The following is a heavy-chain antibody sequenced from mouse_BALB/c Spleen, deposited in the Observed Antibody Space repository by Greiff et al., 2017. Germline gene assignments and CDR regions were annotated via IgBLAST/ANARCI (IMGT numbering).Heavy chain of an antibody. D-gene: IGHD1-1*01. J-gene: IGHJ1*01. CDR2: IYPGNVNT. CDR3: ARRAITTVDWYFDV. V-gene: IGHV1S56*01. CDR1: GYTFTSYY. Sequence: QVQLQQSGPELVKPGASVRISCKASGYTFTSYYIHWVKQRPGQGLEWIGWIYPGNVNTKYNEKFKGKATLTADKSSSTAYMQLSSLTSEDSAVYFCARRAITTVDWYFDVWGADHGHRLL.